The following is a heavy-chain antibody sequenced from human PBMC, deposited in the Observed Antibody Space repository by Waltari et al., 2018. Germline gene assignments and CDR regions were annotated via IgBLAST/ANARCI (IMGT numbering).Heavy chain of an antibody. CDR2: IYYSGST. J-gene: IGHJ4*02. CDR1: DRSITRSSYY. Sequence: QLQLQESGPGLMKPSETLSLTCTVTDRSITRSSYYTVWIRQTTGTRQEWLGRIYYSGSTYYNPSLKSRVIISVDTSKNQFSLKRSSVTAADTVFFFKQKTAYEILTGYYKRGSYFDYWGQGTLVTVSS. V-gene: IGHV4-39*07. CDR3: QKTAYEILTGYYKRGSYFDY. D-gene: IGHD3-9*01.